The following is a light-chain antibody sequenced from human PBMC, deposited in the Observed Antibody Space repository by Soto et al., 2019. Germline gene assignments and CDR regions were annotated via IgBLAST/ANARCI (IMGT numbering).Light chain of an antibody. V-gene: IGKV1-39*01. CDR3: HQNYNVPPWT. Sequence: DIQMTQSPSSLSASVGDRVTITCQASQSISNYLDWYQLKPGKAPKLLIYAASSLQSGVPSRFSGSGSGTDFTLTISSLQAEDFATYYCHQNYNVPPWTFGQGTKVEIK. J-gene: IGKJ1*01. CDR2: AAS. CDR1: QSISNY.